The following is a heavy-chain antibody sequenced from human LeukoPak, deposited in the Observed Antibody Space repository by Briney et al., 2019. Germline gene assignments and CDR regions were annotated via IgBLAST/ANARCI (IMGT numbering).Heavy chain of an antibody. CDR1: GGSFSGYY. Sequence: SETLSLTCAVYGGSFSGYYWSWIRQPPGKGLEWIGYIYYSGSTNYNPSLKSRVTISVDTSKNQFSLKLSSVTAADTAVYYCAREGLGDFWSEDYYYYMDVWGKGTTVTVSS. J-gene: IGHJ6*03. CDR2: IYYSGST. D-gene: IGHD3-3*01. CDR3: AREGLGDFWSEDYYYYMDV. V-gene: IGHV4-59*01.